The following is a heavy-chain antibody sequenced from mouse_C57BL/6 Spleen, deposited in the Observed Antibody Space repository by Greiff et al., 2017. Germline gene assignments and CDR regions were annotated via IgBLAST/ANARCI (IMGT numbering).Heavy chain of an antibody. CDR2: IYPGDGDT. CDR3: ARGWDGYYFDY. J-gene: IGHJ2*01. Sequence: VQLQESGAELVKPGASVKISCKASGYAFSSYWMNWVKQRPGKGLEWIGQIYPGDGDTNYNGKFKGKATLTADKSSSTASMQLSSLTSEDSAVYFCARGWDGYYFDYWGQGTTLTVSS. D-gene: IGHD4-1*01. CDR1: GYAFSSYW. V-gene: IGHV1-80*01.